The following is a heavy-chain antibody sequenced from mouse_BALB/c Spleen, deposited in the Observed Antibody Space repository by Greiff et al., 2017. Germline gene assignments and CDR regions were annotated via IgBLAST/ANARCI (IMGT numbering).Heavy chain of an antibody. CDR3: ASELGRGY. CDR1: GFTFSSFG. V-gene: IGHV5-17*02. Sequence: EVMLVESGGGLVQPGGSRKLSCAASGFTFSSFGMHWVRQAPEKGLEWVAYISSGSSTIYYADTVKGRFTISRDNPKNTLFLQMTSLRSEDTAMYYCASELGRGYWGQGTTLTVSS. CDR2: ISSGSSTI. J-gene: IGHJ2*01. D-gene: IGHD4-1*01.